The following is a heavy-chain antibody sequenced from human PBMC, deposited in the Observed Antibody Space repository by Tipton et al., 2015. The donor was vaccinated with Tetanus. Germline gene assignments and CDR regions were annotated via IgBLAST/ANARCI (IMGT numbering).Heavy chain of an antibody. D-gene: IGHD3-3*01. Sequence: TLSLTCAVYGGSFSGYYWSWIRQPPGKGLEWIGYIYYSGSTNYNPSLKSRVTISVDTSKNQFSLKLSSVTAADTAVYYCAGTTYYDFWSGYYPFDYWGQGTLVTVSS. CDR2: IYYSGST. CDR3: AGTTYYDFWSGYYPFDY. CDR1: GGSFSGYY. V-gene: IGHV4-59*08. J-gene: IGHJ4*02.